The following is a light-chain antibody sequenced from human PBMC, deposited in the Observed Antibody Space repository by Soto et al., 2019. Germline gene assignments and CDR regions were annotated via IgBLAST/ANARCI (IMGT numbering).Light chain of an antibody. CDR2: AVS. J-gene: IGLJ1*01. Sequence: QSVLTQPSSASASPGQSISISCTVTSDDIGAYDYVSWYQQHPGKAPKLILYAVSNRPSGVSTRFSGSKSGNTASLTISGVQADDEADYYCSSYRSSDTLEVFGTGTKVTVL. CDR3: SSYRSSDTLEV. CDR1: SDDIGAYDY. V-gene: IGLV2-14*01.